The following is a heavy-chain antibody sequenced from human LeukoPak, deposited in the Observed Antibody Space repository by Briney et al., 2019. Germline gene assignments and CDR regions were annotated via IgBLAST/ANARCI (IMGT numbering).Heavy chain of an antibody. V-gene: IGHV3-74*01. Sequence: GGSLRLSCAASGFTFSSYWMHWVRQAPGKGLVWVSRINSDGSSTSYADSVKGRFTISRDNAKNTLYLQMNSLRAEDTAVYYCARETLGYCSSTSCLKAFDIWGQGTMVTVSS. J-gene: IGHJ3*02. D-gene: IGHD2-2*01. CDR2: INSDGSST. CDR1: GFTFSSYW. CDR3: ARETLGYCSSTSCLKAFDI.